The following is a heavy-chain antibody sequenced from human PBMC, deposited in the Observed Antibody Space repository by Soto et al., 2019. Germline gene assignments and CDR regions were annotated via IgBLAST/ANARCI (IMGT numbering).Heavy chain of an antibody. V-gene: IGHV1-46*01. CDR3: ASIRDGYNSFDY. CDR1: GYTFTSYY. CDR2: INPSGGST. J-gene: IGHJ4*02. Sequence: ASVKVSCKASGYTFTSYYMHWVRQAPGQGLEWTGIINPSGGSTSYAQKFQGRVTMTRDTSTSTVYMELSSLRSEDTAVYYCASIRDGYNSFDYWGQGTLVTVSS. D-gene: IGHD5-12*01.